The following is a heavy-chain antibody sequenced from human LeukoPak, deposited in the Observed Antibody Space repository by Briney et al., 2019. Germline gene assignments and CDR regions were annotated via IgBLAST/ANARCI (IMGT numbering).Heavy chain of an antibody. J-gene: IGHJ4*02. V-gene: IGHV3-30-3*01. CDR1: GFTFSSYA. CDR2: ISYDGSNK. Sequence: GRSLRLSCADSGFTFSSYAMHWVRQAPGKGLEWVAVISYDGSNKYYADSVKGRFTISRDNSKNTLYLQMNSLRAEDTAVYYCARRTTVTTTGDYWGQGTLVTVSS. D-gene: IGHD4-17*01. CDR3: ARRTTVTTTGDY.